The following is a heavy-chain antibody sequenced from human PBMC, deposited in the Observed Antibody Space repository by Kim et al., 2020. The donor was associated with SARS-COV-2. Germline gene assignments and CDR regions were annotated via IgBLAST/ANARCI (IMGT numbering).Heavy chain of an antibody. Sequence: GGSLRLSCAASGFTFSNAWMSWVRQAPGKGLEWVGRIKSKTDGGTTDYAAPVKGRFTISRDDSKNTLYLQMNSLKTEDTAVYYCTTEYYYGSGSLDYYYGMDVWGQGTTVTVYS. CDR2: IKSKTDGGTT. CDR3: TTEYYYGSGSLDYYYGMDV. V-gene: IGHV3-15*01. CDR1: GFTFSNAW. J-gene: IGHJ6*02. D-gene: IGHD3-10*01.